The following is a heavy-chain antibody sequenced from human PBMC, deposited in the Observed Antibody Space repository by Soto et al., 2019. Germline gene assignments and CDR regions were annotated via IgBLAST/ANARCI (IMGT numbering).Heavy chain of an antibody. CDR1: GGSISFDHYH. V-gene: IGHV4-30-4*01. CDR3: AREDDGGDRDYYGLDV. D-gene: IGHD2-21*02. J-gene: IGHJ6*02. CDR2: VHYSGSV. Sequence: QVQLQQSGPGLVKPSQTLSLTCTVSGGSISFDHYHWTWIRQPPGKGLEWIGYVHYSGSVLYNPSLQSRGSISVDTSKNQFSLKLSSVTATDTALYFCAREDDGGDRDYYGLDVWGQGTTVTVSS.